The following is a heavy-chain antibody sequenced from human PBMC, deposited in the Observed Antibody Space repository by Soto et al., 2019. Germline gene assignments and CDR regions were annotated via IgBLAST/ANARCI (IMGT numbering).Heavy chain of an antibody. V-gene: IGHV3-30*18. CDR2: ISYDGSNK. Sequence: PGGSLRLSCAASGFTFSSYGMHWVRQAPGKGLEWVAVISYDGSNKYYADSVKGRFTISRDNSKNTLYLQMNSLRAEDTAVYYCAKDILRYFDWSKEGDNWFDPWGQGTLVTVSS. J-gene: IGHJ5*02. D-gene: IGHD3-9*01. CDR3: AKDILRYFDWSKEGDNWFDP. CDR1: GFTFSSYG.